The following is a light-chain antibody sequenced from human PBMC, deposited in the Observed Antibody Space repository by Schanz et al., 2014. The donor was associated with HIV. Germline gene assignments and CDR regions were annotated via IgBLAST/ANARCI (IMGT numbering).Light chain of an antibody. CDR1: QTVSSNS. CDR3: QQYGTSPKT. V-gene: IGKV3-20*01. J-gene: IGKJ2*01. Sequence: EIVLTQSPVILSLSPGERATLSCRASQTVSSNSLGWYQQKRGQVPRLLIYSASRRANGIPDRFSGSGSGTDFTLTISRLEPEDLAVYFCQQYGTSPKTFGLGTRLEIK. CDR2: SAS.